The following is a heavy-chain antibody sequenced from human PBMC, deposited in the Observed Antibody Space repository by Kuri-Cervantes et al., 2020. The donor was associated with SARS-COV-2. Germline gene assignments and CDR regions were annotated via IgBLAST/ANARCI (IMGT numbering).Heavy chain of an antibody. CDR3: ARGGSAWYIDY. D-gene: IGHD6-19*01. J-gene: IGHJ4*02. CDR2: INQSGNT. Sequence: ESLKISCAVYGGSFSGYYWSWIRQTPGKGLEWIGEINQSGNTHCNPSLESRATISVGTSKNQFYLKLSPMTAADTAVYYCARGGSAWYIDYWGQGTLVTVSS. CDR1: GGSFSGYY. V-gene: IGHV4-34*01.